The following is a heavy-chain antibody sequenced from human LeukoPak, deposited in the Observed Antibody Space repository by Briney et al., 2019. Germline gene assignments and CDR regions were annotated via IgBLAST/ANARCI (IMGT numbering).Heavy chain of an antibody. V-gene: IGHV4-59*01. J-gene: IGHJ5*02. D-gene: IGHD6-6*01. Sequence: SETLSLTCTVSDGAIAGYSWSWIRQPPGKGLEWIGYIYYSGDTNYNPSLQSRVTVSVDTSKNQFSLKLTSVTAADTAVYYCARQHLARNWFDPWGQGTLVTVSS. CDR2: IYYSGDT. CDR3: ARQHLARNWFDP. CDR1: DGAIAGYS.